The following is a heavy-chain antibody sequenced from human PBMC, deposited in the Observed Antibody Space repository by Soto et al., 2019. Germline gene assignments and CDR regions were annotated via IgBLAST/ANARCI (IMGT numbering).Heavy chain of an antibody. Sequence: SGPTLVNPTQTLTLTCTFSGFSLSTRGVGVGWVRQPPGKALEWLALIYWNDDKRYSPSLQSRLTIPKDTSKNQVVLTMTNMDPVDTATYYCAHSLGPSSYDAFAICGQGTMVTVSS. CDR1: GFSLSTRGVG. CDR2: IYWNDDK. V-gene: IGHV2-5*01. CDR3: AHSLGPSSYDAFAI. D-gene: IGHD6-13*01. J-gene: IGHJ3*02.